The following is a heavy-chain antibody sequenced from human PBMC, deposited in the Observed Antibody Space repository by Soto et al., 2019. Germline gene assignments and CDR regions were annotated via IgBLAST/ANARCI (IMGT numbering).Heavy chain of an antibody. V-gene: IGHV3-15*01. CDR1: GFTFSNAW. CDR2: IKSKTDGGTT. J-gene: IGHJ4*02. Sequence: PGGSLRLSCAASGFTFSNAWMSWVRQAPGKGLEWVGRIKSKTDGGTTDYAAPVKGRFTISRDDSKNTLYLQMNSLKTEDTAVYYCTTDRPYDFWSGYYPTYYFDYWGQGTLVTVSS. CDR3: TTDRPYDFWSGYYPTYYFDY. D-gene: IGHD3-3*01.